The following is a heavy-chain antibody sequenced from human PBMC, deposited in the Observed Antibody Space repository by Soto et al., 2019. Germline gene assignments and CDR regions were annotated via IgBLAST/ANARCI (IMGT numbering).Heavy chain of an antibody. CDR1: GGSISSGGYY. D-gene: IGHD3-22*01. CDR3: ARVSHRGYYLVYFDP. CDR2: IYYSGST. V-gene: IGHV4-31*03. J-gene: IGHJ4*02. Sequence: SETLSLTCTVSGGSISSGGYYWSWIRQHPGKGLEWIGYIYYSGSTYYNPSLKSRVTISVDTSKNQFSLKLSSVTAADTAVYYCARVSHRGYYLVYFDPWGQGTLVTVSS.